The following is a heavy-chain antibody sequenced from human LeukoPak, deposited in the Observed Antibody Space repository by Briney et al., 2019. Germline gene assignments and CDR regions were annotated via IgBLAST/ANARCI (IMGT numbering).Heavy chain of an antibody. CDR1: GGSFSGYY. Sequence: SETLSLTCAVYGGSFSGYYWSWIRQPPGKGLEWIGYIYYSGSTNYNPSLKSRVTISVDTSKNQFSLKLSSVTAADTAVYYCARVWDCTSTSCFTNWFDPWGQGTLVTVSS. V-gene: IGHV4-59*01. CDR2: IYYSGST. D-gene: IGHD2-2*02. J-gene: IGHJ5*02. CDR3: ARVWDCTSTSCFTNWFDP.